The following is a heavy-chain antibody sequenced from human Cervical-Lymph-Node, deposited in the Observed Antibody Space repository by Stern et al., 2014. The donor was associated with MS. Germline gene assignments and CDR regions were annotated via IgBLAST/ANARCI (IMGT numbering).Heavy chain of an antibody. CDR3: ASDSSGYYLSFDY. D-gene: IGHD3-22*01. Sequence: VQLVQSGPGLVKPSETLSLTCTVSGGSVSSGSYYWSWIRPPPGKGLEWIGYIYYSGSTNYNPSLKSRVTISVDTSKNQFSLKLSSVTAADTAVYYCASDSSGYYLSFDYWGQGTLVTVSS. CDR2: IYYSGST. CDR1: GGSVSSGSYY. J-gene: IGHJ4*02. V-gene: IGHV4-61*01.